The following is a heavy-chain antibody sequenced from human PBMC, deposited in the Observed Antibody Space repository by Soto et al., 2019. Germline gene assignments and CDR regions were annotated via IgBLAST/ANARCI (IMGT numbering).Heavy chain of an antibody. V-gene: IGHV1-69*01. CDR2: IIPIFGAA. Sequence: QVQLVQSGAEVKKPGSSVKVSCKTSGDTFSKYAISWVRQAPGQGLEWMGGIIPIFGAANYAQKFQGRVMITADESTSTGYMELSSLRSEDTAVYYCARDPGDDYNFSAFDIWGQGTMVTVSS. CDR1: GDTFSKYA. CDR3: ARDPGDDYNFSAFDI. D-gene: IGHD4-4*01. J-gene: IGHJ3*02.